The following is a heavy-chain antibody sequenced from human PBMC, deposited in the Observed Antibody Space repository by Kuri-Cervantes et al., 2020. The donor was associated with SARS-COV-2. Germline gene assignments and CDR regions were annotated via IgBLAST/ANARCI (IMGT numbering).Heavy chain of an antibody. Sequence: GESLKISCVASGFTFSNYGMHWVRQAPGKGLEWVAVIWYDGRNKYYAESVKGRFTISRDNSKNTLFLQMDGLRAEDTAVYYCARNLGGVSGPFDHWGQGTLVTVSS. CDR1: GFTFSNYG. CDR3: ARNLGGVSGPFDH. CDR2: IWYDGRNK. D-gene: IGHD3-16*01. V-gene: IGHV3-33*01. J-gene: IGHJ4*02.